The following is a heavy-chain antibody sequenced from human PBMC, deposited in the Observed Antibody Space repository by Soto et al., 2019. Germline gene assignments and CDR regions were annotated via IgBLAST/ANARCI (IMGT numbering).Heavy chain of an antibody. CDR3: ARGVAPTK. J-gene: IGHJ4*02. D-gene: IGHD2-15*01. V-gene: IGHV4-34*01. CDR1: GGSFSGYY. CDR2: INHSGST. Sequence: PSETLSLTCAVYGGSFSGYYWSWIRQPPGKGLEWIGEINHSGSTNYNPSLKSRVTISVDTSKNQFSLKLSSVTAADTAVYCCARGVAPTKWGQGTLVTVSS.